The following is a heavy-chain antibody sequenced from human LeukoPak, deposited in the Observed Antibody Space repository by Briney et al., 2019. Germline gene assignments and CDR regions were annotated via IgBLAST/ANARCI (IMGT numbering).Heavy chain of an antibody. D-gene: IGHD1-1*01. CDR3: ATDPGAGTTAFLAFDI. CDR1: GYTLTELS. J-gene: IGHJ3*02. CDR2: FDPEDGET. Sequence: ASVKVSCKVSGYTLTELSMHWVRQAPGKGLEWMGGFDPEDGETIYAQKFQGRVTTTEDTSTDTAYMELSSLRSEDTAVYYCATDPGAGTTAFLAFDIWGQRTMVTVSS. V-gene: IGHV1-24*01.